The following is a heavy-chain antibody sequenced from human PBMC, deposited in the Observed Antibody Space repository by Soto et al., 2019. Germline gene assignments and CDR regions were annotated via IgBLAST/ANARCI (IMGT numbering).Heavy chain of an antibody. V-gene: IGHV3-11*01. CDR3: AGEAYGSGRGNAFDI. CDR2: ISSSGSTI. D-gene: IGHD3-10*01. CDR1: GFTFSDYY. J-gene: IGHJ3*02. Sequence: QVQLVESGGGLVKPGGSLRLSCAASGFTFSDYYMSWIRQAPGKGLEWVSYISSSGSTIYYADSVKGRFTISRYNVKDSLYLQMNRLGAEDPAVDYCAGEAYGSGRGNAFDIWGQETMVCVSS.